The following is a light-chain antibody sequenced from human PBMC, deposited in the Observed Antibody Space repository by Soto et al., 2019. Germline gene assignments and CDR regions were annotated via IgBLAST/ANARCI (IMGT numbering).Light chain of an antibody. CDR3: QQYNSYSRT. J-gene: IGKJ1*01. CDR2: DAS. Sequence: DIQMTQSPSSLSASVGDRVTITCXASQSFSSWLAWYQQKPGKAPKLLIYDASSLESGVPSRFSGSGSGTEFTLTISSLQPDDFATYYCQQYNSYSRTFGQGTKVDI. V-gene: IGKV1-5*01. CDR1: QSFSSW.